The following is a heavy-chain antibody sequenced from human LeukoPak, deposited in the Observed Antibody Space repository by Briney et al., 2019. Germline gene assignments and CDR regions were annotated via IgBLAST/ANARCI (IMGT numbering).Heavy chain of an antibody. CDR1: GGSISSYY. D-gene: IGHD6-19*01. V-gene: IGHV4-59*01. J-gene: IGHJ4*02. Sequence: SETLSLTCTVSGGSISSYYWSWIRQPPRKGLEWIGYIYYSGSTNYNPSLKSRVTISVDTSKNQFSLKLSSVTAADTAVYYCASSIAVAGTTKFDYWGQGTLVTVSS. CDR3: ASSIAVAGTTKFDY. CDR2: IYYSGST.